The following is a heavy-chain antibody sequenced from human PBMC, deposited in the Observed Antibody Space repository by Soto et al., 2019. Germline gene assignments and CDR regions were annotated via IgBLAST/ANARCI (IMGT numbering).Heavy chain of an antibody. D-gene: IGHD3-10*01. V-gene: IGHV3-30*03. CDR1: GFPFTTYG. CDR3: VGGQYYFDY. CDR2: ISYDGSNK. J-gene: IGHJ4*02. Sequence: QVQLVESGGGVVQPGRSLRLSCAASGFPFTTYGMHWVRDGPGKGLEWVAVISYDGSNKYYADSVKGRFTISRDNSKNTLYLQMNSLRPEDTALYYCVGGQYYFDYRGQGTLVTLSS.